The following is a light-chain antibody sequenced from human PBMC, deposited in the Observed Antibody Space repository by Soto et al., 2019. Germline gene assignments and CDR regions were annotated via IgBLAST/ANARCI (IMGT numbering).Light chain of an antibody. CDR3: CSYAGSGTYV. CDR1: SSDVGSYNL. J-gene: IGLJ1*01. V-gene: IGLV2-23*01. CDR2: EGT. Sequence: QSALTQPASVSGSPGQSITISCTGTSSDVGSYNLVSWYQQHPGKAPKLMIYEGTKRPSGVSNRFSGSKSGNTASLTISGLQAEYEADYYCCSYAGSGTYVFGTGTKLTVL.